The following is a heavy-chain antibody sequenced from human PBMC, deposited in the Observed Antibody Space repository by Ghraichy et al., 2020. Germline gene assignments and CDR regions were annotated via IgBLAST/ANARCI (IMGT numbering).Heavy chain of an antibody. CDR1: GFTFNGYW. V-gene: IGHV3-74*01. J-gene: IGHJ4*02. CDR3: AREFCSGGRCFFGTGGSHVDG. Sequence: GGSLRLSCAASGFTFNGYWLHWVRQAPGKGLVWVSRIKSDGRSPTYTDSVKGRFTISRDNAKNTLYLQMNSLTAEDTAVSFCAREFCSGGRCFFGTGGSHVDGWGQGTLVTVSS. CDR2: IKSDGRSP. D-gene: IGHD2-15*01.